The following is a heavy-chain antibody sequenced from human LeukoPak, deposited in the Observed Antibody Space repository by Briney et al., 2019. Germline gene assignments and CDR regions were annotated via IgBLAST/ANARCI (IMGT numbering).Heavy chain of an antibody. CDR2: IYTSGST. CDR1: GGSISSYY. Sequence: PSETLSLTCTVSGGSISSYYWSWIRQPAGKGLEWIGRIYTSGSTNYNPSLKSRVTMSVDTSKNQFSLKLSSVTAADTAVYYCARSKVVPAAHPYYFDCWGQGTLVTVSS. CDR3: ARSKVVPAAHPYYFDC. D-gene: IGHD2-2*01. J-gene: IGHJ4*02. V-gene: IGHV4-4*07.